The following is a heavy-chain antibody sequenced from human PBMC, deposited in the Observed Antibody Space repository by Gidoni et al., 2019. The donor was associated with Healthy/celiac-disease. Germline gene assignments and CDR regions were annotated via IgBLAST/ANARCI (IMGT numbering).Heavy chain of an antibody. V-gene: IGHV3-13*01. Sequence: EVQLVESGGGLVQPGGSLRLSCAASGFTFSSYDMHWVRQATGKGLECVSAIGTAGDTDDPGSVKGRFTISRENAKNSLYLQMNSLRAGDTAVYYCARGATTVTTGYYYYGMDVWGQGTTVTVSS. CDR2: IGTAGDT. CDR3: ARGATTVTTGYYYYGMDV. J-gene: IGHJ6*02. CDR1: GFTFSSYD. D-gene: IGHD4-17*01.